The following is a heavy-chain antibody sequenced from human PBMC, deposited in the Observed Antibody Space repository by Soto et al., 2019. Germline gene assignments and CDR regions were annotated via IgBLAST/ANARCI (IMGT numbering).Heavy chain of an antibody. V-gene: IGHV3-7*01. CDR1: GFTFSSYW. CDR2: IKQDGSEK. CDR3: ARDRGGAPPAY. J-gene: IGHJ4*02. D-gene: IGHD1-26*01. Sequence: GGSLRLSCAASGFTFSSYWMSWVRQAPGKGLEWVANIKQDGSEKYYVDSVKGRFTISRDNAKNSLYLQMNSLRAEDTAVYYWARDRGGAPPAYWARGPLAPVS.